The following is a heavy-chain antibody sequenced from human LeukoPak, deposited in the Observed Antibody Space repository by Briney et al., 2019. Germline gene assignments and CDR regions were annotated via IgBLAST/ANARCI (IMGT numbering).Heavy chain of an antibody. D-gene: IGHD2/OR15-2a*01. CDR3: GRGDTLSDLNAFDI. CDR1: GFTCSSYT. V-gene: IGHV3-48*02. CDR2: ITVSSTT. J-gene: IGHJ3*02. Sequence: PGGSLRLSCAASGFTCSSYTMNWVRQAPGKGLEWLSYITVSSTTYYIDSVQGRFTISRDNAKNSPYLQMSSLRDEDTAVYYCGRGDTLSDLNAFDIWGQGTMVTVSS.